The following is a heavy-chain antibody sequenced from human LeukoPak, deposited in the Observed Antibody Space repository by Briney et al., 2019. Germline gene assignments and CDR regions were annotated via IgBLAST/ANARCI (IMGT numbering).Heavy chain of an antibody. Sequence: PGGSLRLSCAASGFSFSDYYMSWIRQAPGKGLEWVSYISSYSSYTNHADSVKGRFTISRDNAKNSLYLQMNSLTAEDTAVYYCAREGPWDNFDYWGQGTLVTVSS. J-gene: IGHJ4*02. CDR3: AREGPWDNFDY. CDR1: GFSFSDYY. D-gene: IGHD1-26*01. V-gene: IGHV3-11*06. CDR2: ISSYSSYT.